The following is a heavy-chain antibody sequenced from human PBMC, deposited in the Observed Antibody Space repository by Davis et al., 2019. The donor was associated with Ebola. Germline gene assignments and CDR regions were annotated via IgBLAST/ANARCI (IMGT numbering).Heavy chain of an antibody. CDR2: ISYDGSNK. V-gene: IGHV3-30*03. J-gene: IGHJ6*02. CDR3: ARSSIAARPGYYYGMDV. Sequence: GESLKISCAASGFTFSSYWMSWVRQAPGKGLEWVAVISYDGSNKYYADSVKGRFTISRDNSKNTLYLQMNSLRAEDTAVYYCARSSIAARPGYYYGMDVWGQGTTVTVSS. CDR1: GFTFSSYW. D-gene: IGHD6-6*01.